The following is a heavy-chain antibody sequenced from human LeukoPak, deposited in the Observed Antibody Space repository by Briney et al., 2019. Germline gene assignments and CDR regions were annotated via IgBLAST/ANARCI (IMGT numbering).Heavy chain of an antibody. J-gene: IGHJ6*03. V-gene: IGHV5-51*01. CDR1: GYSFTSYW. CDR3: ARVRTFYYYYMDV. CDR2: IYPGDSDT. D-gene: IGHD3-16*01. Sequence: GESLKISCKGSGYSFTSYWIGWVRQMPGKGLEWMGIIYPGDSDTRYSPSFQGQVTISADKSISTAYLQWSGLKASDTAMYYCARVRTFYYYYMDVWGKGTTVTVSS.